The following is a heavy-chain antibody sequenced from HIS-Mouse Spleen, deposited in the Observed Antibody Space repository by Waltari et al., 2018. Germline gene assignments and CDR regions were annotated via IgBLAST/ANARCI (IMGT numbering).Heavy chain of an antibody. CDR3: AREIPYSSSWYDWYFDL. V-gene: IGHV4-39*07. J-gene: IGHJ2*01. D-gene: IGHD6-13*01. Sequence: QLQLQESGPGLVKPSATLSLTCTVSGGPISRSSYYWGWIRQPPGKGLEWIGSIYYSGSTYYNPSLKSRVTISVDTSKNRFSLKLSSVTAADTAVYYCAREIPYSSSWYDWYFDLWGRGTLVTVSS. CDR2: IYYSGST. CDR1: GGPISRSSYY.